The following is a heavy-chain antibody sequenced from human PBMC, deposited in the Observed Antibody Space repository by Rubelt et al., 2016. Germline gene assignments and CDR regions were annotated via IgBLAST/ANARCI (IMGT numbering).Heavy chain of an antibody. Sequence: QVQLRESGPGLVKPSETLSLTCSVSGGSVSTGSYFRNWIRQPPGKGLEWIGYFYSGSTNYKPSLKSRVTISVDTSKNLFSLSLRSVTAADTAVYYCARDRGRTPFDYWGQGILVTVSS. D-gene: IGHD1-14*01. CDR3: ARDRGRTPFDY. CDR2: FYSGST. V-gene: IGHV4-61*01. J-gene: IGHJ4*02. CDR1: GGSVSTGSYF.